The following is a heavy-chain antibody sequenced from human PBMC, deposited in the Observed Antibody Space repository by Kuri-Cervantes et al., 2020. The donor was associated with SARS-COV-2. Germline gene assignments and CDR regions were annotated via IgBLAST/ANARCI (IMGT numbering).Heavy chain of an antibody. J-gene: IGHJ4*02. V-gene: IGHV4-39*01. CDR2: IYYSGST. CDR1: GGSISSSSYY. Sequence: SETLSLTCTVSGGSISSSSYYWGWIRQPPGKGLGWIGSIYYSGSTYYNPSLKSRVTISVDTSKNQFSLKLSSVTAADTAVYYCARHPHAVAGPIDYWGQGTLVTVSS. D-gene: IGHD6-19*01. CDR3: ARHPHAVAGPIDY.